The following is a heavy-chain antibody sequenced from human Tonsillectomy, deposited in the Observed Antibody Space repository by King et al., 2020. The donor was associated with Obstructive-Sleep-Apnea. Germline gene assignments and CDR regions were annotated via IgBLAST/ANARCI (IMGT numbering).Heavy chain of an antibody. CDR1: GFTFSSYA. CDR3: VKGGYSSGWYQEYFQH. D-gene: IGHD6-19*01. V-gene: IGHV3-64D*09. CDR2: ISSNGGST. J-gene: IGHJ1*01. Sequence: VQLVESGGGLVQPGGSLRLSCSASGFTFSSYAMHWVRQAPGKGLEYVSAISSNGGSTYYADSVKGRFTISRDNSKNTLYLQMSSLRAEDTAVYYCVKGGYSSGWYQEYFQHWGQGTLVTVSS.